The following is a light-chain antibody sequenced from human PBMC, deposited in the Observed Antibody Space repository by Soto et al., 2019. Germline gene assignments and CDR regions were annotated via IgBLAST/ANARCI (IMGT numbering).Light chain of an antibody. CDR2: EGT. Sequence: QSVLTQPASVSGPLGQSIVISCTGSSSDIGSYDLVSWYQQYPGKAPKVVIFEGTKRPSGVSNRFSGSKSGNTASLTISGLQTEDEADYYCCSYAGSRTYVFGAGTKGTVL. CDR3: CSYAGSRTYV. V-gene: IGLV2-23*01. CDR1: SSDIGSYDL. J-gene: IGLJ1*01.